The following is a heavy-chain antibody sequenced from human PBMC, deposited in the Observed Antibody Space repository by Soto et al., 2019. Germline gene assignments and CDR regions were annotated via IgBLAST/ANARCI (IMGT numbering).Heavy chain of an antibody. J-gene: IGHJ5*02. CDR1: GFTFGNFW. CDR2: IGPDGTDI. D-gene: IGHD1-26*01. Sequence: GSLRLSCSDSGFTFGNFWIHWVRQAPGKGLEWVSHIGPDGTDIAYADSVKGRFIISRDNARNTVYLQMNSLEAEDTAVYYCAKLPWEVAPSWGQGTLVTVS. CDR3: AKLPWEVAPS. V-gene: IGHV3-74*03.